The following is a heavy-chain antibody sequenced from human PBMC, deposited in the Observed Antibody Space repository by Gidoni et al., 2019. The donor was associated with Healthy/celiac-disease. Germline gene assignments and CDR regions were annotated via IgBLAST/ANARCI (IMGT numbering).Heavy chain of an antibody. D-gene: IGHD4-17*01. Sequence: QVQLQQWGAGLLKPSETLSLTCAVYGGSCSGYYWSWIRQPPGKGLEWIGEINHSGSTNYNPSLKSRVTISVDTSKNQFSLKLSSVTAADTAVYYCASLYGDYSFDYWGQGTLVTVSS. V-gene: IGHV4-34*01. CDR1: GGSCSGYY. J-gene: IGHJ4*02. CDR3: ASLYGDYSFDY. CDR2: INHSGST.